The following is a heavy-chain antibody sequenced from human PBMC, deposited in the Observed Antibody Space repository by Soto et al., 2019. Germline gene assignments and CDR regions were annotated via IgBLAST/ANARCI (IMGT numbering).Heavy chain of an antibody. D-gene: IGHD1-7*01. V-gene: IGHV4-31*03. J-gene: IGHJ5*02. Sequence: KPXETLSLRFTISGGSISSGGYYWRWIRQHPGKGLEWIGYIYYSGSTYYNPSLKSRVTIAVDTSKNQFSLKLNSVTAADTAVYYCARRAATGTNVWFDPWGQGTPVTVSS. CDR1: GGSISSGGYY. CDR3: ARRAATGTNVWFDP. CDR2: IYYSGST.